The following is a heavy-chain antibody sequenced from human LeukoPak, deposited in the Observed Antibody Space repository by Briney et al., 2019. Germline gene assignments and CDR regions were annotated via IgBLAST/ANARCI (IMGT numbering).Heavy chain of an antibody. CDR3: ARDPFAQDYDGDY. D-gene: IGHD4-23*01. CDR2: IYSGGST. J-gene: IGHJ4*02. CDR1: GFTVSSNY. V-gene: IGHV3-66*02. Sequence: PGGSPRLSCAASGFTVSSNYMSWVRQAPGKGLECVSVIYSGGSTYYTDSVKGRFTISRDNSNNTLYLQMNSLIAENTAVYYCARDPFAQDYDGDYWGQGTLVTVSS.